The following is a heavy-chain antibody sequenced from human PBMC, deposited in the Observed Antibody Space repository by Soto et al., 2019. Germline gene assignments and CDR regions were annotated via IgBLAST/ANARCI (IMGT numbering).Heavy chain of an antibody. CDR1: GFTFTTSA. D-gene: IGHD3-3*01. J-gene: IGHJ4*02. Sequence: SVRVSCEASGFTFTTSAVQWVRQARGQRLEWIGWIVVGSGNTNYAQKFQERVTITRDMSTSTAYMELSSLRPEDTAVYYCAADPDYDFWSGSSKSDYWGQGTLVTVSS. V-gene: IGHV1-58*01. CDR3: AADPDYDFWSGSSKSDY. CDR2: IVVGSGNT.